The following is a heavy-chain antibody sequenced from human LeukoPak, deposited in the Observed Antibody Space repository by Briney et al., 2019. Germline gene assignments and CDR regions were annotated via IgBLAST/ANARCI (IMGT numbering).Heavy chain of an antibody. CDR3: AKVSLYSSPGLDAFDI. Sequence: GGSLRLSCAASGFTFSSYAMSWVRQAPGKGLEWVSAISGSGGSTYYADSVKGRFTISRDNSKNTLYLQMNSLRAEDTAVYYCAKVSLYSSPGLDAFDIWGQGTMVTVSS. V-gene: IGHV3-23*01. J-gene: IGHJ3*02. CDR1: GFTFSSYA. D-gene: IGHD6-13*01. CDR2: ISGSGGST.